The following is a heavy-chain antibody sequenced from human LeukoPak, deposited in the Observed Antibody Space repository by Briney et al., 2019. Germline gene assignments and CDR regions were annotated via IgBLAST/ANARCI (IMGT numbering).Heavy chain of an antibody. CDR2: ISSSSSYI. CDR3: ARAGITMVRGVIITLSHDAFDI. Sequence: GGSLRLSCAASGFTFSSYSMNWVRQAPGKGLEWVSSISSSSSYIYYADSVKGRFTISRDNAKNSLYLQMNSLRAEDTAVYYCARAGITMVRGVIITLSHDAFDIWGRGTMVTVSS. CDR1: GFTFSSYS. D-gene: IGHD3-10*01. V-gene: IGHV3-21*01. J-gene: IGHJ3*02.